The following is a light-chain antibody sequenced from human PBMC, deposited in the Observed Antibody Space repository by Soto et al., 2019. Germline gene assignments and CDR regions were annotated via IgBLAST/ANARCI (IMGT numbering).Light chain of an antibody. V-gene: IGKV3-15*01. CDR2: GAS. CDR1: QSVSSN. J-gene: IGKJ3*01. CDR3: QQYNNWPFT. Sequence: EIVMTQSPATLSVSPGERATLSCRASQSVSSNLAWYQQKPGQAPRLLIYGASTRATGIPARFSGSGSGTEFTLNISSLHSEDFAVYYCQQYNNWPFTFGPGTNVDIK.